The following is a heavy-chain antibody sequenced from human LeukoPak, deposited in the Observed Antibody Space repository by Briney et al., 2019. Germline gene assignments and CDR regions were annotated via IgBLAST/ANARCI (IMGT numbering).Heavy chain of an antibody. CDR1: GFTFSSYA. V-gene: IGHV3-23*01. J-gene: IGHJ4*02. CDR3: AKGLGRLGELSKFDY. D-gene: IGHD3-16*02. CDR2: ISGSGGST. Sequence: PGGSLRLSCAASGFTFSSYAMSWVRQAPGKGLEWVSAISGSGGSTYYADSVKGRFTISRDNSKNTLYLQMNSLRAEDTAVYYCAKGLGRLGELSKFDYWGQGTLVTVSS.